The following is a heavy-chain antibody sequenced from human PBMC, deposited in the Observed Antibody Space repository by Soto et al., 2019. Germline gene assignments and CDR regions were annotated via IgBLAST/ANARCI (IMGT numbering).Heavy chain of an antibody. CDR3: AKTGRGGSGSYFDFDP. Sequence: GGSLRLSCAASGFTFSSYAMSWVRQAPGKGLEWVSAISGSGVSTYYADSVKGRFTISRDNSKNTLYLQMNSLRAEDTAVYYCAKTGRGGSGSYFDFDPWGQGTPVTV. CDR2: ISGSGVST. V-gene: IGHV3-23*01. CDR1: GFTFSSYA. D-gene: IGHD3-10*01. J-gene: IGHJ5*02.